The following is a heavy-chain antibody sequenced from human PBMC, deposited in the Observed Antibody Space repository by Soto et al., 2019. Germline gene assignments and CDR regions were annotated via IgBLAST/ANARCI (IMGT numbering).Heavy chain of an antibody. CDR2: IYYSVST. CDR3: ASNYGDYYSLGY. CDR1: GGSISSGGYY. J-gene: IGHJ4*02. V-gene: IGHV4-31*01. D-gene: IGHD4-17*01. Sequence: PSEPLCLPFTFSGGSISSGGYYWSWIRQHPGKGLEWIGYIYYSVSTYYNPSLKSQVTISVDTSKNQFSLKLSSVTAADTAVYYCASNYGDYYSLGYWGQGTLVNVSS.